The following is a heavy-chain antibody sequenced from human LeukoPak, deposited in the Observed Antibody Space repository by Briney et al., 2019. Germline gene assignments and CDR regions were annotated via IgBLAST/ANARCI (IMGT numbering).Heavy chain of an antibody. CDR1: GFTFSSYA. D-gene: IGHD3-10*01. CDR2: ISGSGGST. CDR3: AKKPVRGFGWFDP. V-gene: IGHV3-23*01. Sequence: GGSLRLSCAASGFTFSSYAMSWVCQAPGKELEWVSAISGSGGSTYYADSVKGRFTISRDNSKNTLYLQMNSLRAEDTAVYYCAKKPVRGFGWFDPWGQGTLVTVSS. J-gene: IGHJ5*02.